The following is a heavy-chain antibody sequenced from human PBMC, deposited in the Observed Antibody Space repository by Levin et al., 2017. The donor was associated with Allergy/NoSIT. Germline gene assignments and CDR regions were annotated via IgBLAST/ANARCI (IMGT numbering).Heavy chain of an antibody. CDR1: GFTFSNYA. Sequence: GESLKISCAASGFTFSNYAMSWVRQAPGKGLEWVSGISGSGGKSEHADSVKGRFSISRDNSKNMVFLQMNSLRAEDTAIYYCAKDRISGYDAETFDDWGQGTLVTVSS. D-gene: IGHD5-12*01. J-gene: IGHJ4*02. V-gene: IGHV3-23*01. CDR3: AKDRISGYDAETFDD. CDR2: ISGSGGKS.